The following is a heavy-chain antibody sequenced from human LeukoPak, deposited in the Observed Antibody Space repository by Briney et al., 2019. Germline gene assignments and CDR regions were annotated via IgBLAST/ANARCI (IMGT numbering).Heavy chain of an antibody. D-gene: IGHD2-15*01. CDR3: ARAGGGSFRFDY. J-gene: IGHJ4*02. CDR2: INPNSGGT. Sequence: VASVKVSCKASGYTFTGYYMHWVRQAPGQGLEWMGWINPNSGGTNYAQKFQGRVTMTGDTSISTAYMELSRLRSDDTAVYYCARAGGGSFRFDYWGQGTLVTVSS. V-gene: IGHV1-2*02. CDR1: GYTFTGYY.